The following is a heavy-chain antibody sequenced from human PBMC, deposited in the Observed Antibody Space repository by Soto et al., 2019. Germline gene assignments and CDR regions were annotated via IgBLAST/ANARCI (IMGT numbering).Heavy chain of an antibody. CDR3: ARVKHDYYMAGV. J-gene: IGHJ6*02. D-gene: IGHD1-26*01. V-gene: IGHV1-18*01. CDR1: GYAFTSYG. CDR2: ISAYNGNT. Sequence: ASVKVSCKASGYAFTSYGISWVRQAPGQGLEWMGWISAYNGNTNYAQKLQGRVTMTTDTSTSTAYMELRSLRSDDTAVYYCARVKHDYYMAGVWGQGTTVTVSS.